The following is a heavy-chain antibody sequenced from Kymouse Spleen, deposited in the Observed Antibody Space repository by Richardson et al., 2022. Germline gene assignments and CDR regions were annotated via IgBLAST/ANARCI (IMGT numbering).Heavy chain of an antibody. CDR3: ARDGTVTTLFDY. Sequence: EVQLVESGGGLVKPGGSLRLSCAASGFTFSSYSMNWVRQAPGKGLEWVSSISSSSSYIYYADSVKGRFTISRDNAKNSLYLQMNSLRAEDTAVYYCARDGTVTTLFDYWGQGTLVTVSS. V-gene: IGHV3-21*03. J-gene: IGHJ4*02. CDR1: GFTFSSYS. CDR2: ISSSSSYI. D-gene: IGHD4-11,IGHD4-11*01.